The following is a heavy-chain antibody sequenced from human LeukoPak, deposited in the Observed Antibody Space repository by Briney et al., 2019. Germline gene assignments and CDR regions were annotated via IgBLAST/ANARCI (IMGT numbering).Heavy chain of an antibody. CDR3: ARDFYGSGSKSIYYYYGMDV. D-gene: IGHD3-10*01. CDR2: IWYDGSNK. J-gene: IGHJ6*02. V-gene: IGHV3-33*01. Sequence: GRSLRLSCAASGFTFSSYGMHWVRQAPGKGLEWVAVIWYDGSNKYYADSVKGRFTISRDNSKNTLYLQMNSLRAEDTAVYYCARDFYGSGSKSIYYYYGMDVWGQGTTVTVSS. CDR1: GFTFSSYG.